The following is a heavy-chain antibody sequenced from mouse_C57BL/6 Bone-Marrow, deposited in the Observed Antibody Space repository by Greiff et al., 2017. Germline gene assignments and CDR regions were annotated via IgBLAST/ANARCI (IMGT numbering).Heavy chain of an antibody. CDR2: IDPSDSYT. CDR3: ASCGGYPWYFDV. CDR1: GYTFTSYW. V-gene: IGHV1-59*01. Sequence: QVQLQQPGAELVRPGTSVKLSCKASGYTFTSYWMHWVKQRPGQGLEWIGVIDPSDSYTNYNQKFKGKATLTVDTSTSTAYMQLSSLTSEDSAVYYCASCGGYPWYFDVWGTGTTVTVSS. J-gene: IGHJ1*03. D-gene: IGHD1-1*02.